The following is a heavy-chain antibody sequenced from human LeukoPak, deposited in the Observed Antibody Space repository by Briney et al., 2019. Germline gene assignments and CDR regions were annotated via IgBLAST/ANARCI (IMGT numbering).Heavy chain of an antibody. CDR1: GGSISSYY. J-gene: IGHJ5*02. D-gene: IGHD3-9*01. Sequence: SETLSLTCTVSGGSISSYYWSWIRQPPGKGLEWIGYIYYSGSTNYNPSLKSRVTISVDTSKDQFSLKLSSVTAADTAVYYCARASSYDILTGYSDNWFDPWGQGTLVTVSS. CDR2: IYYSGST. CDR3: ARASSYDILTGYSDNWFDP. V-gene: IGHV4-59*12.